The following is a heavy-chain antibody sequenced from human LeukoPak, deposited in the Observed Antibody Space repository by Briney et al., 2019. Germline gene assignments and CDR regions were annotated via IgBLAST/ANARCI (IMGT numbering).Heavy chain of an antibody. D-gene: IGHD6-13*01. CDR1: GFTFSSYA. CDR3: AREGATAAVDY. Sequence: GSLRLSCAASGFTFSSYALHWVRQAPGKGLEYVSAISSNGGATYYANSVKGRFTISRDNFKNTLYLQMGSLRAEDMAVYYCAREGATAAVDYWGQGTLVTVAS. CDR2: ISSNGGAT. J-gene: IGHJ4*02. V-gene: IGHV3-64*01.